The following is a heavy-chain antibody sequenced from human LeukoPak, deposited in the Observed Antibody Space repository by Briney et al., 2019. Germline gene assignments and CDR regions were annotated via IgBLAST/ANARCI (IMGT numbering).Heavy chain of an antibody. D-gene: IGHD4-17*01. V-gene: IGHV3-7*01. Sequence: GGSLRLSCAASGFTFSSYWMTWVRQAPGKGLEWVANINQDGSEKYYADSVKGRFTISRDNSKNTLYLQMNSLRAEDTAVYYCAKGQAPYYGDYPPFDYWGQGTLVTVSS. CDR3: AKGQAPYYGDYPPFDY. CDR1: GFTFSSYW. CDR2: INQDGSEK. J-gene: IGHJ4*02.